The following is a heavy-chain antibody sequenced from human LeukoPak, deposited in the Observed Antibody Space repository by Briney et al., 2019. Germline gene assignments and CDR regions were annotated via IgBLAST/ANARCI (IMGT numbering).Heavy chain of an antibody. CDR3: AKGYGSGSETIDY. D-gene: IGHD3-10*01. CDR2: IRYDGSKK. CDR1: GFTFSSHG. V-gene: IGHV3-30*02. J-gene: IGHJ4*02. Sequence: GGSLRLSCGASGFTFSSHGMHWVRQAPGKGLEWVAFIRYDGSKKYYADSVKGRFTISRDNSKNTLYLQMNSLRAEDTAVYYCAKGYGSGSETIDYWGQGTLVTVSS.